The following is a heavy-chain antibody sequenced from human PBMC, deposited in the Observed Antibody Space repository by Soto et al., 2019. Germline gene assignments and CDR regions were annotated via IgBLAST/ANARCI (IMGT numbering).Heavy chain of an antibody. CDR1: GYTFTSYA. V-gene: IGHV1-3*01. CDR3: ARGVGSGLSDY. J-gene: IGHJ4*02. Sequence: QVQLVQSGAEVKKPGASVKVSCKASGYTFTSYAMHWLRQAPGQRIEWMGWINAGNGNTKYSQKFQGRVTITRDTSASTAYMELSSLRSEDTAVYYCARGVGSGLSDYWGQGTLVTVSS. D-gene: IGHD1-26*01. CDR2: INAGNGNT.